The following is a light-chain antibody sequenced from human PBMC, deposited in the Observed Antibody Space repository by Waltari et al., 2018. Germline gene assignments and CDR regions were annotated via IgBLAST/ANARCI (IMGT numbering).Light chain of an antibody. CDR3: SSYTSSSTWV. V-gene: IGLV2-14*01. Sequence: QSALTQPASVSGSPGQSISISCTGTSSDVGVYNYVSWYQRYPGKAPKLMIYEVSNRPSGVSNRFSGSKSDNTASLTISGLQAEDEADYYCSSYTSSSTWVFGGGTKLTVL. CDR1: SSDVGVYNY. J-gene: IGLJ3*02. CDR2: EVS.